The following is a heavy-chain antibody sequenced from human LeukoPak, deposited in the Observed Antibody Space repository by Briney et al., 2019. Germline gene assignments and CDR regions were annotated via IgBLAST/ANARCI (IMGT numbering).Heavy chain of an antibody. J-gene: IGHJ6*03. Sequence: SETLSLTCTVSGVSITSTTYYWSWIRQPAGKGPEWIGRIYTSGITAYNPSPESRVTISIDTSKNQFSLRLYSVTAADTAVYYCARGYWLGDYYYYYYMDVWGKGTTVTVSS. CDR3: ARGYWLGDYYYYYYMDV. D-gene: IGHD3-22*01. CDR2: IYTSGIT. V-gene: IGHV4-61*02. CDR1: GVSITSTTYY.